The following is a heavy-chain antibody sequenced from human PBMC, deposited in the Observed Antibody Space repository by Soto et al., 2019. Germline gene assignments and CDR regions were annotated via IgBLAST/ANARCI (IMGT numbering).Heavy chain of an antibody. J-gene: IGHJ3*02. CDR3: ARRGRWRSRDAFDI. CDR1: GGSISSSSYY. Sequence: QLQLQESGPGLVKPSETLSLTCTVSGGSISSSSYYWGWIRQPPGKGLEWIGSIYYSGSTYYNPSLKSRVTISVDTSKNQFSLKLSSVTAADTAVYFCARRGRWRSRDAFDIWGQGTMVTVSS. V-gene: IGHV4-39*01. CDR2: IYYSGST. D-gene: IGHD4-17*01.